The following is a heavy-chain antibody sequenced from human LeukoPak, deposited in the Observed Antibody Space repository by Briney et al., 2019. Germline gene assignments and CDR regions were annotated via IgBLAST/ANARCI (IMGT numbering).Heavy chain of an antibody. V-gene: IGHV3-49*04. Sequence: GGSLRLSCTASGFTFGDYAMSWVRQAPGKGLESVGFIRSKAYGGTTEYAASVKGRFTISRDDSKSIAYLQMNSLKTEDTAVYYCTRALTAYFYDRYYFDYWGQGTLVTVSS. D-gene: IGHD3-22*01. CDR3: TRALTAYFYDRYYFDY. J-gene: IGHJ4*02. CDR1: GFTFGDYA. CDR2: IRSKAYGGTT.